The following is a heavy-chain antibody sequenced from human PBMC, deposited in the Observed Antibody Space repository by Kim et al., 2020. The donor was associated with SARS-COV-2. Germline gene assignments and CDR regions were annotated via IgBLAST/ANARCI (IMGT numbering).Heavy chain of an antibody. V-gene: IGHV3-30*18. Sequence: GGSLRLSCAASGFNFSYYGMHWVRQAPGKGLEWVAVVSFDSNTDFYADSVKGRFTISRDNSKNALYLQMNSLRGDDTAVYYCAKDWSGRWPYFYDSWGRGILVSVSS. J-gene: IGHJ1*01. CDR3: AKDWSGRWPYFYDS. D-gene: IGHD3-22*01. CDR2: VSFDSNTD. CDR1: GFNFSYYG.